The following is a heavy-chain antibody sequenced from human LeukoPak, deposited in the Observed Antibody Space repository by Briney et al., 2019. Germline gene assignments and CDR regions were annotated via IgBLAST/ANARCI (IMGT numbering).Heavy chain of an antibody. D-gene: IGHD1-26*01. Sequence: GGSLRLSCAASGFTFSSYAMNWVRQAPGKGLEWVSYISSSSTIYYADSVKGRFTISRDNAKNSLYLQMNSLRDEDTAVYYCARVVIVGATRFDYWGQGTLVTVSS. J-gene: IGHJ4*02. CDR3: ARVVIVGATRFDY. CDR2: ISSSSTI. V-gene: IGHV3-48*02. CDR1: GFTFSSYA.